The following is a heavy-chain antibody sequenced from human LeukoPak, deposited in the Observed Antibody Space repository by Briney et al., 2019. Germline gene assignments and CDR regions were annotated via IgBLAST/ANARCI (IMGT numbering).Heavy chain of an antibody. V-gene: IGHV3-48*03. CDR3: ARGVPKTSYYYYYMDV. Sequence: PGGSLRLSCAASGFIFGSCEMNWVRRAPGKVLEWVSYISSSGSIIDNAESVKGRFTISRDNAKNSLYLQMNSLRAEDTAVYYCARGVPKTSYYYYYMDVWGKGTTVTVSS. J-gene: IGHJ6*03. CDR1: GFIFGSCE. D-gene: IGHD4-11*01. CDR2: ISSSGSII.